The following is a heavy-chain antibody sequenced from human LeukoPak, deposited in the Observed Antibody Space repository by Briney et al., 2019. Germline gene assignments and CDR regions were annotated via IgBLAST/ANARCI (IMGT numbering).Heavy chain of an antibody. CDR1: GFTFDVSA. Sequence: GGSLRLSCAASGFTFDVSAMNWVRQAPGKGLEWGSASGNAGDTYYAASVKGRFTISRDNSKKMLFLQMTSLRAEDTAVYYCAKKTPDNYPYDYWGQGTLVTVSP. CDR3: AKKTPDNYPYDY. D-gene: IGHD5-24*01. V-gene: IGHV3-23*01. J-gene: IGHJ4*02. CDR2: SGNAGDT.